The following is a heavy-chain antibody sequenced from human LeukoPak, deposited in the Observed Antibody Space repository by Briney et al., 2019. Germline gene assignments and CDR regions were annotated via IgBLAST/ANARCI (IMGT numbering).Heavy chain of an antibody. Sequence: GGSLRLSCAASGFSFSNAWMGWVRQAPGKGLEWVGHIRSETDGGTTDYAAPLKGRFTISRDDSKNTLYLRMNSLKTDDTAVYYCTTAAFDWGQGTLVTVSS. CDR3: TTAAFD. CDR2: IRSETDGGTT. CDR1: GFSFSNAW. J-gene: IGHJ1*01. V-gene: IGHV3-15*01.